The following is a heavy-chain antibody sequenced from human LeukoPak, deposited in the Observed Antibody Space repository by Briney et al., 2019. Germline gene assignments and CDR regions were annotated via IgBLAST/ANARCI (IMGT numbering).Heavy chain of an antibody. CDR1: GYTFTSYY. CDR3: ARDFVVGATPLAFDY. V-gene: IGHV1-46*01. J-gene: IGHJ4*02. D-gene: IGHD1-26*01. CDR2: INPSGGST. Sequence: ASVKVSCKASGYTFTSYYIHWVRQAPGQGLEWMGIINPSGGSTNYAKKFQGRVTMTRDTSTSTVYMDLSSLRSEDTAVYYCARDFVVGATPLAFDYWGQGTLVTVSS.